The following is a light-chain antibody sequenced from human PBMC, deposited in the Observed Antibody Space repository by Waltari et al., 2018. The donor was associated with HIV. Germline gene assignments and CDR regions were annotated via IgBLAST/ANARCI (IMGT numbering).Light chain of an antibody. CDR1: QSVSTRN. CDR2: GTS. CDR3: HQYGTSPYT. J-gene: IGKJ2*01. V-gene: IGKV3-20*01. Sequence: EIVLTQSPGTLPLSPGERDTLSCRASQSVSTRNLGWYQQKPGQAPRLLIYGTSSRATGIPDRFSGSGSGTDFTLTISRLEPEDFAVYYCHQYGTSPYTFGQGTKLEIK.